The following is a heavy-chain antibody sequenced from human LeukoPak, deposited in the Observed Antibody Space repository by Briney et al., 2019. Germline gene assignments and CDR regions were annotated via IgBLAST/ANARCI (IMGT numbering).Heavy chain of an antibody. CDR3: ASIVVITATLDFDF. J-gene: IGHJ4*02. CDR2: ITSGSSYV. D-gene: IGHD2-21*02. CDR1: GFTFSTYS. Sequence: PGGSLRLSCAASGFTFSTYSMNWVRQAPGKGLEWVSSITSGSSYVYYADSVKGRFTTSRDNAKDSVYLQMNRLRAEDTAVYYCASIVVITATLDFDFWGQGTLVTVSS. V-gene: IGHV3-21*01.